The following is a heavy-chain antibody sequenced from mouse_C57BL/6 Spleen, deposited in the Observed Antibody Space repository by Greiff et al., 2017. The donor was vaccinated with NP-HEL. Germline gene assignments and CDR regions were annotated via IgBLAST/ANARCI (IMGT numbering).Heavy chain of an antibody. J-gene: IGHJ1*03. V-gene: IGHV1-42*01. CDR3: ARSGGYYWYFDV. CDR1: GYSFTGYY. Sequence: VQLQQSGPELVKPGASVKISCKASGYSFTGYYMNWVKQSPEKSLEWIGEINPSTGGTTYNQKFKDKATLTVDKSSSTAYMQLKSLTSEDSAVYYCARSGGYYWYFDVWGTGTTVTVSS. D-gene: IGHD1-1*02. CDR2: INPSTGGT.